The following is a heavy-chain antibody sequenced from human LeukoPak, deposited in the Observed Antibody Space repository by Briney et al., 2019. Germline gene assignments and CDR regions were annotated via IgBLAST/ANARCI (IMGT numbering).Heavy chain of an antibody. CDR1: GFTLSSHG. Sequence: GGSLRLSCVVSGFTLSSHGMHWVRQAPGKGLEWVAVLWYDGRNKYYADSVKGRFTISRDDSKNTLYLQMNSLRAEDTAVYYCARDPQHSMDVWGQGTTITVSS. J-gene: IGHJ6*02. CDR3: ARDPQHSMDV. V-gene: IGHV3-33*01. CDR2: LWYDGRNK. D-gene: IGHD5-18*01.